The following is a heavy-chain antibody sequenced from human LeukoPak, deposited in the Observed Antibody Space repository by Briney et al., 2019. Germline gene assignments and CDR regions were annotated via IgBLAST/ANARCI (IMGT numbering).Heavy chain of an antibody. D-gene: IGHD1-26*01. V-gene: IGHV1-69*04. CDR3: ARGARVSGSPLVNYFDY. J-gene: IGHJ4*02. Sequence: SVKVSCKASGGTFSSYAISWVRQAPGQGLEWMRRIIPIFGIANYAQKFQGRVTITADKSTSTAYMELSSLRSEDTAVYYCARGARVSGSPLVNYFDYWGQGTLVTVSS. CDR1: GGTFSSYA. CDR2: IIPIFGIA.